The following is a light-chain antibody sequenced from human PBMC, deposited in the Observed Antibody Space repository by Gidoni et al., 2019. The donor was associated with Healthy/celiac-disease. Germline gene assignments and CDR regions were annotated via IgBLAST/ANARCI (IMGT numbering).Light chain of an antibody. Sequence: EVLFTHSPAPLSLSPGERPTLSCRASQSVSSYLAWYQQKPGQAPRLLIYDASNRATGIPARFSGSGSGTDFTLTIRSLETEDFAVYYCQQRSNWLTFGGGTKVEIK. CDR2: DAS. CDR3: QQRSNWLT. V-gene: IGKV3-11*01. J-gene: IGKJ4*01. CDR1: QSVSSY.